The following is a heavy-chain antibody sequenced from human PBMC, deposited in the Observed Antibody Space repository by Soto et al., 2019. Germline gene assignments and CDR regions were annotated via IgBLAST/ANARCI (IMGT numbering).Heavy chain of an antibody. V-gene: IGHV4-30-4*01. CDR3: ARGGVLEWLLSSYYYYGMDV. CDR2: IYYSGST. D-gene: IGHD3-3*01. CDR1: GGSISSGDYY. Sequence: PSETLSLTCTVSGGSISSGDYYWSWIRQPPGKGLEWIGYIYYSGSTYYNPSLKSRVTISVDTSKNQFSLKLSSVTAADTAVYYCARGGVLEWLLSSYYYYGMDVWGQGTTVTVS. J-gene: IGHJ6*02.